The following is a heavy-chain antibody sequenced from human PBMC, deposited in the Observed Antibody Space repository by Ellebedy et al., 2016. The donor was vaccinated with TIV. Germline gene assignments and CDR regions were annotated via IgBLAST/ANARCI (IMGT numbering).Heavy chain of an antibody. CDR3: AKDIGGTFDY. D-gene: IGHD3-16*01. Sequence: GESLKISCAASGFTFSSYAMHWVRQAPGKGLEWVAVISYDGSNKYYADSVKGRFTISRDNAKNSLYLQMNSLRAEDTALYYCAKDIGGTFDYWGQGTLVTVSS. J-gene: IGHJ4*02. CDR2: ISYDGSNK. V-gene: IGHV3-30-3*01. CDR1: GFTFSSYA.